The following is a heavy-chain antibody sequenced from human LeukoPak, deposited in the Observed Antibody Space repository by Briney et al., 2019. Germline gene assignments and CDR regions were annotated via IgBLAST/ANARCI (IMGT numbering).Heavy chain of an antibody. D-gene: IGHD6-19*01. J-gene: IGHJ4*02. CDR2: INPNSGGT. Sequence: GASVKVSCKASGYTFTGYYMHWVRQAPGQGLEWMGWINPNSGGTNYAQKFQGRVTMTRDTSISTAYMELSRLRSDDTAVYYCARDRGSCWYLFDYWGQGTLVTVSS. CDR3: ARDRGSCWYLFDY. V-gene: IGHV1-2*02. CDR1: GYTFTGYY.